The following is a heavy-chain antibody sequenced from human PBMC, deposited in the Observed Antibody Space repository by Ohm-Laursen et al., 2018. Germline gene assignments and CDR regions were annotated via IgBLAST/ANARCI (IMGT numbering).Heavy chain of an antibody. J-gene: IGHJ4*02. CDR3: ARGGRYCSGGSCRRIVWTFDY. CDR1: GGTFSSYA. V-gene: IGHV1-69*06. D-gene: IGHD2-15*01. Sequence: GSSVKVSCNASGGTFSSYAISWVRQAPGQGPEWMGGIIPIFGTANYAQKFQGRVTITADKSTSTAYMELSSLRSEDTAVYYCARGGRYCSGGSCRRIVWTFDYWGQGTLVTVSS. CDR2: IIPIFGTA.